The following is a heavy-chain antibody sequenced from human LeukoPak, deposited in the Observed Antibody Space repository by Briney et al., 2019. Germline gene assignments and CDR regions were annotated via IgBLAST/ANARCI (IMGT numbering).Heavy chain of an antibody. V-gene: IGHV1-8*01. CDR2: MNPKSGDT. CDR3: ARDPLGSGWYGNLDY. CDR1: GYTFTSYD. D-gene: IGHD6-19*01. J-gene: IGHJ4*02. Sequence: GASVKVSCKASGYTFTSYDINWVRQATGQGLEWMGWMNPKSGDTGYSQKFQGRVFITRDTSINTAYMELSSLGSDDTAVYYCARDPLGSGWYGNLDYWGQGTLVTVSS.